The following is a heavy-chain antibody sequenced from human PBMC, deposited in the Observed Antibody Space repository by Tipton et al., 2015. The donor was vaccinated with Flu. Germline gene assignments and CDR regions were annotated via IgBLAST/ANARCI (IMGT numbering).Heavy chain of an antibody. V-gene: IGHV3-15*01. J-gene: IGHJ3*02. CDR2: IKIKNSGGTT. CDR3: TTGDYGAFAI. Sequence: SLRLSCAASGFTFSNAWMNWVRQAPGKGLQWVGRIKIKNSGGTTEYVAPLKGRFTISRDDSKNTLYLEVNSLKTEDTAVYYCTTGDYGAFAIWGQGTMVTLSS. CDR1: GFTFSNAW. D-gene: IGHD4/OR15-4a*01.